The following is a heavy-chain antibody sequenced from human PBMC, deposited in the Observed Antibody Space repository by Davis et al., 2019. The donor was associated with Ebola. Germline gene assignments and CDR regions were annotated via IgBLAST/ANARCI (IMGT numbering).Heavy chain of an antibody. CDR3: AKEVGSSGWYTVEN. V-gene: IGHV3-23*01. J-gene: IGHJ4*02. Sequence: GESLKISCAGSGFTFSTYAMTWVRRAPGKGLEWVSTIRPSGGRTYYTNSVKGRFTISRDDSKNTLDLQMNSLRVEDTAVYYCAKEVGSSGWYTVENWGQGTLVTVSS. CDR1: GFTFSTYA. CDR2: IRPSGGRT. D-gene: IGHD6-19*01.